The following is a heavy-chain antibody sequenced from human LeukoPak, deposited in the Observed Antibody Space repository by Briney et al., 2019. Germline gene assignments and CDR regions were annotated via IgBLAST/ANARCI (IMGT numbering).Heavy chain of an antibody. CDR1: GGSISSSSYY. J-gene: IGHJ3*02. Sequence: SETLSLTCTVSGGSISSSSYYWGWIRQPPGKGLEWIGSIYYSGSTYYNPSLKSRVTISVDTSKNQFSLKLSSVTAADTAVYYCARDPIIVVYAFDIWGQGTMVTVFS. V-gene: IGHV4-39*07. CDR3: ARDPIIVVYAFDI. D-gene: IGHD3-22*01. CDR2: IYYSGST.